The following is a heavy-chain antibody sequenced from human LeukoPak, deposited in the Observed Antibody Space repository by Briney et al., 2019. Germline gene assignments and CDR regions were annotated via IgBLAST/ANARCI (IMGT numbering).Heavy chain of an antibody. CDR2: IIPIFGTA. CDR1: GGTFSSYA. CDR3: ASRVTSAFDI. V-gene: IGHV1-69*05. D-gene: IGHD3-16*01. J-gene: IGHJ3*02. Sequence: SVKVSCKASGGTFSSYATSWVRQAPGQGLEWMGRIIPIFGTANYAQKFQGRVTITTDESTSTAYMELSSLRSEDTAVYYCASRVTSAFDIWGQGTMVTVST.